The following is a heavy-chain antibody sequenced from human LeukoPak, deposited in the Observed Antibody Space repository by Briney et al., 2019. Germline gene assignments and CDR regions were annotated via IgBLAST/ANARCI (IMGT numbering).Heavy chain of an antibody. CDR3: ARGGIVVVPAASDY. Sequence: GGSLRLSCAASGFTFSSYSMNWVRQAPGKGLEWVSSISSSSSYLYYADSVKGRFTISRDNAKNSLYLQMNSLRAEDTAVYYCARGGIVVVPAASDYWGQGTLVTVSS. D-gene: IGHD2-2*01. J-gene: IGHJ4*02. CDR1: GFTFSSYS. V-gene: IGHV3-21*01. CDR2: ISSSSSYL.